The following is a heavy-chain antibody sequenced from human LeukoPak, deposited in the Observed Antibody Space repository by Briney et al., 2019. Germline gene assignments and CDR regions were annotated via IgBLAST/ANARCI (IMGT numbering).Heavy chain of an antibody. D-gene: IGHD3-10*01. CDR3: AKDRGWFGELLYFDY. CDR2: IGGSGGST. V-gene: IGHV3-23*01. CDR1: GFTFSSYA. J-gene: IGHJ4*02. Sequence: SGGSLRLSFAASGFTFSSYAMSWVRQAPGKGLEWVSAIGGSGGSTYYADSVEGRFTISRDNSKNTLYLQMNSLRAEDTAVYYCAKDRGWFGELLYFDYWGQGTLVTVSS.